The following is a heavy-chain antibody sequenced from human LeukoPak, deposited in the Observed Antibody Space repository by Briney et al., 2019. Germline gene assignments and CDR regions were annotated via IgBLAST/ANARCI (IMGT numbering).Heavy chain of an antibody. CDR2: IKQDGSEK. CDR1: GFTFSSYW. V-gene: IGHV3-7*01. D-gene: IGHD2-15*01. CDR3: AKDRTRLVAATWFDP. Sequence: GGSLRLSCAASGFTFSSYWMSWVRQAPGKGLEWGANIKQDGSEKYSVDSVKGRFTISRDNSKNTLYLQMNSLRAEDTAVYYCAKDRTRLVAATWFDPWGQGTLVTVSS. J-gene: IGHJ5*02.